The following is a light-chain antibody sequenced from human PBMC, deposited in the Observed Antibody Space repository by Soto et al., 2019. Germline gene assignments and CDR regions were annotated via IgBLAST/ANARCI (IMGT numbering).Light chain of an antibody. Sequence: EIVLTQSPGTLSLSPGERATLSCRASQSVSSSYLAWYQQKPGQAPRHLIYGSSSRATGIPDRFSGSGSGTDFTLTISRLEPEEFAVYYCQQYGSSPWRVGEGTKVEIK. CDR1: QSVSSSY. J-gene: IGKJ1*01. V-gene: IGKV3-20*01. CDR3: QQYGSSPWR. CDR2: GSS.